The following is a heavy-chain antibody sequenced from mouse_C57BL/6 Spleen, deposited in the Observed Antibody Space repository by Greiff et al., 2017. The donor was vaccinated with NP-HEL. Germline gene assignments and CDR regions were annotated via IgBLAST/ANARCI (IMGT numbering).Heavy chain of an antibody. V-gene: IGHV1-4*01. J-gene: IGHJ4*01. CDR1: GYTFTSYT. CDR2: INPSSGYT. D-gene: IGHD2-5*01. Sequence: QVQLKESGAELARPGASVKMSCKASGYTFTSYTMHWVKQRPGQGLEWIGYINPSSGYTKYNQKFKDKATLTADKSSSTAYMQLSSLTSEDSAVYYCARDYYSNGYAMDYWGQGTSVTVSS. CDR3: ARDYYSNGYAMDY.